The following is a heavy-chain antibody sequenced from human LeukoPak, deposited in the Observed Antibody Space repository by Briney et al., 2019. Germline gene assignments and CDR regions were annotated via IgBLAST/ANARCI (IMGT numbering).Heavy chain of an antibody. CDR1: GFTFSSYA. CDR2: ISYDGSNK. J-gene: IGHJ3*02. Sequence: PGGSLRLSCAASGFTFSSYAMHWVRQAPGKGLEWVAVISYDGSNKYYADSVKGRFTIFRDNSKNTLYLQMNSLRAEDTAVYYCARDDEWDSSSRRSAFDIWGQGTMVTVSS. D-gene: IGHD6-13*01. CDR3: ARDDEWDSSSRRSAFDI. V-gene: IGHV3-30-3*01.